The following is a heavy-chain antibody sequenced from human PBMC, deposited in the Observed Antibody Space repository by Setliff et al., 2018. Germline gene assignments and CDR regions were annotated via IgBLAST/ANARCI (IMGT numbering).Heavy chain of an antibody. Sequence: PSETLSLTCAVSGYSISSGYYWGWIRQPPGKGLEWIGSIYHSGSTNYNPSLKSRVTISVDTSKDQFSLKLISMTAADTAVYYCARGRNVAARLLDSWGQGTLVTVSS. D-gene: IGHD6-6*01. CDR3: ARGRNVAARLLDS. V-gene: IGHV4-38-2*01. CDR2: IYHSGST. CDR1: GYSISSGYY. J-gene: IGHJ4*02.